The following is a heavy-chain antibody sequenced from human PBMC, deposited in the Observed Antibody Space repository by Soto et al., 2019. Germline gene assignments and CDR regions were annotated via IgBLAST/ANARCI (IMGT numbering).Heavy chain of an antibody. CDR3: ARGTGQYPSLVYFDY. D-gene: IGHD6-6*01. CDR1: GFTISSHG. CDR2: IRYDGSNK. V-gene: IGHV3-33*01. Sequence: QVQLVESGGGVVQPGRSLRLSCVASGFTISSHGMHWVRQAPGKGLEWLAVIRYDGSNKFYADSVKGRFTISRDNSKNTLSLQVNSLRAEDTAMYYCARGTGQYPSLVYFDYWGPGTLVTVSS. J-gene: IGHJ4*02.